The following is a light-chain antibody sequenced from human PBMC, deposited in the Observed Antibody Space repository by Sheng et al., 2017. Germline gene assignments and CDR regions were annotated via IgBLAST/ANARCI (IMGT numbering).Light chain of an antibody. V-gene: IGKV3-15*01. CDR2: AAS. CDR3: QQCNNWPYT. Sequence: EIVLTQSPVTLSLSPGETASLSCRASHSVPNSFLAWYQQKPGRSPRLLTKAASTRAAGIPARFSGSGSGTEFTLTISSLQSEDFAVYYCQQCNNWPYTFGQGTKLEI. CDR1: HSVPNSF. J-gene: IGKJ2*01.